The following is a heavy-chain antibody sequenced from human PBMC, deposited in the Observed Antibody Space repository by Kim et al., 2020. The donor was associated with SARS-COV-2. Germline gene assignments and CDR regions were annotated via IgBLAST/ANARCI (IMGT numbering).Heavy chain of an antibody. CDR2: INWNGGST. Sequence: GGSLRLSCAASGFTFDDYGMSWVRQAPGKGLEWVSGINWNGGSTGYADSVKGRFTISRDNAKNSLYLQMNSLRAEDTALYHCARGGYDYYGSGSYHDYWDQGTLVTVSS. CDR3: ARGGYDYYGSGSYHDY. D-gene: IGHD3-10*01. J-gene: IGHJ4*02. V-gene: IGHV3-20*01. CDR1: GFTFDDYG.